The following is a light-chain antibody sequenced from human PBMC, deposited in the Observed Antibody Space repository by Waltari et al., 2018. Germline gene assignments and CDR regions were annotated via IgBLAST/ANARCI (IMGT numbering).Light chain of an antibody. V-gene: IGKV4-1*01. CDR2: WAS. J-gene: IGKJ4*01. Sequence: DIVMTQSPDSLAVSLSERATINCRSSQSILDNSNNKNNLTWYQQKPGQAPKLLIYWASTREAGVPARFSGSGSGTHFTLTISSLQAEDVAVYYCQQHYSSPLTFGGGTKVEL. CDR1: QSILDNSNNKNN. CDR3: QQHYSSPLT.